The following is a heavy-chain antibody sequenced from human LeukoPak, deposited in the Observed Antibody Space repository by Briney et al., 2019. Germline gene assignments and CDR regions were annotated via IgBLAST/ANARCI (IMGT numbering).Heavy chain of an antibody. CDR1: GDSVSSNSAA. V-gene: IGHV6-1*01. D-gene: IGHD4-17*01. J-gene: IGHJ4*02. CDR3: ARGTYGDYVAVLWGDGDYFDY. CDR2: TYYRSKWYN. Sequence: SQTLSLTCAVSGDSVSSNSAAWNWIRQSPSRGLEWLGRTYYRSKWYNDYAVSVRSQITINPDTSKNQFSLQLNSVTPEDTAVYYCARGTYGDYVAVLWGDGDYFDYWGQGTLVTVSS.